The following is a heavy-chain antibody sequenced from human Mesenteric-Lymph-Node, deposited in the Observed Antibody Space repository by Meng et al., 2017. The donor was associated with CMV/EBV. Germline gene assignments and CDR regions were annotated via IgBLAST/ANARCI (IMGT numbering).Heavy chain of an antibody. V-gene: IGHV4-39*01. D-gene: IGHD3-3*01. Sequence: QLQLQESGPGLVKPSETLSLTCTVSGGSISSSSYCWGWIRQPPGKGLEWIGYIYYSGSTYYYNPSLKTRVTISVDTSKNQFSLKLSSVTAADTAVYYCARHSALLVTIFDYWGQGTLVTVSS. J-gene: IGHJ4*02. CDR3: ARHSALLVTIFDY. CDR1: GGSISSSSYC. CDR2: IYYSGSTY.